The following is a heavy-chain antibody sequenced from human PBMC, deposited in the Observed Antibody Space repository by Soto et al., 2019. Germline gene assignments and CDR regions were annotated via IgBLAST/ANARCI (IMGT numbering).Heavy chain of an antibody. CDR2: VHHSGST. V-gene: IGHV4-4*02. J-gene: IGHJ4*02. D-gene: IGHD3-22*01. CDR1: GGSIRSLYW. Sequence: PSETLSLTCAVSGGSIRSLYWWSWVRQPPGKGLEWIGEVHHSGSTNYNPSLKSRVTISVDKSKNQFSLKLSSVTAADTAMYYCARRDYYDSTGYYTYWGQGALVTVS. CDR3: ARRDYYDSTGYYTY.